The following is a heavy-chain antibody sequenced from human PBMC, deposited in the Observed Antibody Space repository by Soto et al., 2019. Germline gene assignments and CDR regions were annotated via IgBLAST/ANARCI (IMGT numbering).Heavy chain of an antibody. CDR2: IYYSGST. V-gene: IGHV4-59*01. Sequence: QVQLQESGPGLVKPSETLSLTCTVSGGSISSYYWSWIRQPPGKGLEWIGYIYYSGSTNYNPSLNSRVTISVDSSKNQFSLKLSSVTAADTAVYYCARGGLGASDYWGQGTLVTVSS. J-gene: IGHJ4*02. CDR1: GGSISSYY. CDR3: ARGGLGASDY. D-gene: IGHD3-16*01.